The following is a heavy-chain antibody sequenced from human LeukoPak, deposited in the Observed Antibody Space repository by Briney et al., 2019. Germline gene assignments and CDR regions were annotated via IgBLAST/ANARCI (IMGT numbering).Heavy chain of an antibody. CDR3: TTGGGGNVFDY. D-gene: IGHD4-23*01. CDR2: IKSKTDGGTT. V-gene: IGHV3-15*01. J-gene: IGHJ4*02. Sequence: GGSLRLSCAASGFTFTNAWMSWVRQAPGKGLEWVGRIKSKTDGGTTDYAAPVKGRFTISRDDSKNTLILQMNSLKTEDTAVYYCTTGGGGNVFDYWGQGTLVTVSS. CDR1: GFTFTNAW.